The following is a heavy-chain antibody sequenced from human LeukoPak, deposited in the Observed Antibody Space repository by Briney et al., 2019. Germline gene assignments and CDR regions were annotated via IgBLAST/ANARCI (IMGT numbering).Heavy chain of an antibody. V-gene: IGHV4-39*02. J-gene: IGHJ4*02. CDR3: ESLYFYGSGSFPNY. CDR1: GGSISTRYYY. Sequence: SETLSLTCAVSGGSISTRYYYWGWIRQPPGKGLEWIGTIHHSGSAYYNPSPKSQVTISVDTSNNHFSLKLSSVTAGDTAVYYCESLYFYGSGSFPNYWGQGILVTVST. CDR2: IHHSGSA. D-gene: IGHD3-10*01.